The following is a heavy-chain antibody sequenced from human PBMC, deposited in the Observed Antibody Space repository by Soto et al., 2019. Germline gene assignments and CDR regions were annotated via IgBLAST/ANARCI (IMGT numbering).Heavy chain of an antibody. D-gene: IGHD2-8*01. CDR3: AREVRMLKSAARFDP. CDR1: GCSISSYY. CDR2: IYYSGST. J-gene: IGHJ5*02. Sequence: QVQLQESGPGLAKPSETLSLTCTVSGCSISSYYWSWIRQPPGKGLEWMGYIYYSGSTNYNPSLKFRVTISVDTSRNPFALKLSSVTAAYTAVYDCAREVRMLKSAARFDPWGQGTLVTVSS. V-gene: IGHV4-59*01.